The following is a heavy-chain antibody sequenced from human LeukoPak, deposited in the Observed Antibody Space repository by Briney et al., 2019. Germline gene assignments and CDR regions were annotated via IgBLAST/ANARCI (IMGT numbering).Heavy chain of an antibody. CDR3: ARDQYSSNWYGAFDI. CDR1: GGSITNYF. D-gene: IGHD6-13*01. Sequence: SETLSLTCTVSGGSITNYFWNWIRQPPGKGLEWIGYIYYSGSTNYNPSLKSRVTISVDTSKNQFSLKLSSVTAADTAVYYCARDQYSSNWYGAFDIWGQGTMVTVSS. CDR2: IYYSGST. V-gene: IGHV4-59*01. J-gene: IGHJ3*02.